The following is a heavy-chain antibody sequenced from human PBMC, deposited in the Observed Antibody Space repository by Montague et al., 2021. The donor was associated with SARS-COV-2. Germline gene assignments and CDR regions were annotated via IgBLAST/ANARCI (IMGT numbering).Heavy chain of an antibody. Sequence: SETLSLTCTVSGGSINSYYWSWIRQSPGKGLEWIGYTYHNGITNSNPSLKSRVTISVDTSKNQFSLNLNSMTAADTAVYYCARRYFPSGTYYSVRAFDLWGQGTVVTVSS. D-gene: IGHD1-26*01. CDR1: GGSINSYY. V-gene: IGHV4-59*08. J-gene: IGHJ3*01. CDR2: TYHNGIT. CDR3: ARRYFPSGTYYSVRAFDL.